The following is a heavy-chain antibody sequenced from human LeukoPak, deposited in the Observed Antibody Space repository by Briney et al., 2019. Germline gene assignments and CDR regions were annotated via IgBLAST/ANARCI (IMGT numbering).Heavy chain of an antibody. D-gene: IGHD5-12*01. Sequence: SETLSLTCAVYGGSFSGYYWSWIRQPPGKGLEWIGEINHSGSTYYNPSLKSRVAIFADTSKNQFSLKLSSVTASDTAVYFCARRVIVATIDYWGQGTLVTVSS. CDR3: ARRVIVATIDY. J-gene: IGHJ4*02. V-gene: IGHV4-34*01. CDR1: GGSFSGYY. CDR2: INHSGST.